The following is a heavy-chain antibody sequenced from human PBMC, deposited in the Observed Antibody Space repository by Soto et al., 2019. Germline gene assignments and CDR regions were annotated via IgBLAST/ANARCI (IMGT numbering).Heavy chain of an antibody. CDR1: GFSFRDDF. CDR2: ISGSGRPM. Sequence: QVQLVESGGGLVKPGGSLRLSCAASGFSFRDDFMTWIRQAPGRGLEWVSDISGSGRPMYYAASVKGRFTVSRDNAKKLLSLQMDSLRVEDTAVYYCASGACSGYDCYFDYWGQGTLVTVSS. D-gene: IGHD5-12*01. J-gene: IGHJ4*02. V-gene: IGHV3-11*01. CDR3: ASGACSGYDCYFDY.